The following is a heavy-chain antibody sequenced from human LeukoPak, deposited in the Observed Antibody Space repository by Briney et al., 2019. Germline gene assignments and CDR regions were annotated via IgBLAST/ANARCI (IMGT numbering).Heavy chain of an antibody. J-gene: IGHJ4*02. CDR3: ARDGDYLMRGYFDY. CDR1: GFTFSSYA. V-gene: IGHV3-30*04. D-gene: IGHD4-11*01. Sequence: GGSLRLSWAASGFTFSSYAMPWVRQAPGKGLGWGAVISYDGSNKYYADSVKGRFTISRDNSKNTLYLQMNSLRAEDTAVYYCARDGDYLMRGYFDYWGQGTLVTVSS. CDR2: ISYDGSNK.